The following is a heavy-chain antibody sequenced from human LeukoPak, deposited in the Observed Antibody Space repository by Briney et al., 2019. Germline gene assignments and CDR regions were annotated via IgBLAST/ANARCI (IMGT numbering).Heavy chain of an antibody. D-gene: IGHD6-13*01. CDR1: GFTFNSYE. CDR2: INSGGSSI. CDR3: AQGGIGTRRLEF. Sequence: GGSLRLSCAASGFTFNSYEMHWVRQAPGRGLEWLSYINSGGSSIYYADSVKGRFTISRDNSKNTLYLQMSSLRAEDTAVYYCAQGGIGTRRLEFWGQGALVTVSS. V-gene: IGHV3-23*03. J-gene: IGHJ4*02.